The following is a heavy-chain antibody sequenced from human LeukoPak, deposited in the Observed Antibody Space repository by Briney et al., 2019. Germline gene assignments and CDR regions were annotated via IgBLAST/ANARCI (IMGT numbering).Heavy chain of an antibody. Sequence: ASVKVSCKTSGYTFTTYGITWVRQAPGQGLEWVGWISGYNGNTNTNSAQKFQGRVTMTTDTSTTTAYMELGSLRSDDTAVYYCAKQLGYCSDGSCYFPYWGQGTLVTVSS. CDR3: AKQLGYCSDGSCYFPY. CDR1: GYTFTTYG. D-gene: IGHD2-15*01. CDR2: ISGYNGNT. J-gene: IGHJ4*02. V-gene: IGHV1-18*01.